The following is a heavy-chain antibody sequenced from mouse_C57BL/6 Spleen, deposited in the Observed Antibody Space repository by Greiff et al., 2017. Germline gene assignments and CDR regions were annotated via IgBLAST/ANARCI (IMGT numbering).Heavy chain of an antibody. J-gene: IGHJ3*01. Sequence: LVESGAELVRPGASVKLSCTASGFNIKDDYMHWVKQRPEQGLEWIGWIDPENGDTEYASKFQGKATITADTSSNTAYLQLSSLTSEDTAVYYCTPGTWFAYWGQGTLVTVSA. D-gene: IGHD4-1*01. CDR3: TPGTWFAY. V-gene: IGHV14-4*01. CDR2: IDPENGDT. CDR1: GFNIKDDY.